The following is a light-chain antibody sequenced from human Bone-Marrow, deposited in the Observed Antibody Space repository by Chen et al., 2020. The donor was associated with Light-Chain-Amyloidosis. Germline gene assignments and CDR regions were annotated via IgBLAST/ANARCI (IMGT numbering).Light chain of an antibody. Sequence: DIQMTQSPSSLSASVGDRVTITCRASQRISSYLNWYQQKPGKAPKLLIHTASTLQSGVPSRFSGSGSGTDFTLTISSLQPEDFASYYCQQSYSDPWAFGHGTKGEI. CDR1: QRISSY. CDR3: QQSYSDPWA. V-gene: IGKV1-39*01. J-gene: IGKJ1*01. CDR2: TAS.